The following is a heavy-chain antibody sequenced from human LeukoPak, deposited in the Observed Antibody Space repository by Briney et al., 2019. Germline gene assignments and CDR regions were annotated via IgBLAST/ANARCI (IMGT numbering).Heavy chain of an antibody. D-gene: IGHD4-11*01. CDR1: GGSFSGYY. J-gene: IGHJ6*02. Sequence: PSETLSLTCAVYGGSFSGYYWSWIRQHPGKGLEWIGYIYYSGSTYYNPSLKSRVTISVDTSKNQFSLKLRSVTAADTAVYYCARYASDYSDYYGMDVWGQGTTVTVSS. CDR3: ARYASDYSDYYGMDV. CDR2: IYYSGST. V-gene: IGHV4-31*11.